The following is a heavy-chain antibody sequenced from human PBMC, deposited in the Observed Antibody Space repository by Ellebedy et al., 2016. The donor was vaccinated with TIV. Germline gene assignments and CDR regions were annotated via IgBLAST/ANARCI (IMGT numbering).Heavy chain of an antibody. CDR2: ISDDGSEK. CDR3: ARNRVPDY. J-gene: IGHJ4*02. V-gene: IGHV3-30-3*01. Sequence: PGGSLRLSCSASGFTFSGYAMHWVRQAPGKGPQWVAFISDDGSEKYYAGSVKGRFTISRDDSKNTLYLQMDSLRPEDSALYYCARNRVPDYWGQGTLVTVSS. CDR1: GFTFSGYA. D-gene: IGHD3-10*01.